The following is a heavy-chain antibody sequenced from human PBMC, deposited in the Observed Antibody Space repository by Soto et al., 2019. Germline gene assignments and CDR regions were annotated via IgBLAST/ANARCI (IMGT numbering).Heavy chain of an antibody. CDR1: GVSFTSYT. D-gene: IGHD3-10*01. Sequence: GGSLRLSCAASGVSFTSYTMNWVRQAPGKGLEWVASISAGGRSIYYADSLKGRSTVSRDNAKSSLYLQMNSLRAEDTAVYYCARSTPGNPFDIWGQGTMVTVSS. V-gene: IGHV3-21*01. CDR3: ARSTPGNPFDI. CDR2: ISAGGRSI. J-gene: IGHJ3*02.